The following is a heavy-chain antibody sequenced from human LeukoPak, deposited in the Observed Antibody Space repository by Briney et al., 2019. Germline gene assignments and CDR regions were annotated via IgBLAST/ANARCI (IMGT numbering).Heavy chain of an antibody. CDR3: ARGRYCPDY. CDR1: GGSFSGYY. Sequence: SETLSLTCAVYGGSFSGYYWSWIRQPPGKGLEWIGEINHSGSTNYNPSLKSRVTISVDTSKNQSSLKLSSVTAADTAVYYCARGRYCPDYWGQGTLVTVSS. CDR2: INHSGST. D-gene: IGHD1-14*01. V-gene: IGHV4-34*01. J-gene: IGHJ4*02.